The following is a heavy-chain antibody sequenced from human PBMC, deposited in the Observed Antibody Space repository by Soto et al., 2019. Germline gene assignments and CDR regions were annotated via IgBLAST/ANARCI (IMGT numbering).Heavy chain of an antibody. CDR1: GYSISSGGYY. Sequence: PSETLSLTCTVSGYSISSGGYYYSWIRQHPGEGLEWIGYIYYSGNTYYNPSLKSRVTIPVDTSKNQFSLKLSSVTAADTAVYYCARESRQYSRMNWFDPWGQGTLVTVSS. CDR2: IYYSGNT. CDR3: ARESRQYSRMNWFDP. V-gene: IGHV4-31*03. D-gene: IGHD2-21*01. J-gene: IGHJ5*02.